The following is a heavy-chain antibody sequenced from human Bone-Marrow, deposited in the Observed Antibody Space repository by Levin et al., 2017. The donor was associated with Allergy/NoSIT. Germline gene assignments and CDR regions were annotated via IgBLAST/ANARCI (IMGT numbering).Heavy chain of an antibody. CDR3: ADENCSSRGCCAVEGHFDF. J-gene: IGHJ4*02. CDR2: ICRSGNS. V-gene: IGHV4-4*02. CDR1: GGSISTSDW. Sequence: PSETLSLTCAVSGGSISTSDWWSWVRQPPGKGLEWIGKICRSGNSNYSPSLKSRVTISVDNSKKYFSLEVTSVTAADTAECFCADENCSSRGCCAVEGHFDFWGQGTLVTVSS. D-gene: IGHD5-24*01.